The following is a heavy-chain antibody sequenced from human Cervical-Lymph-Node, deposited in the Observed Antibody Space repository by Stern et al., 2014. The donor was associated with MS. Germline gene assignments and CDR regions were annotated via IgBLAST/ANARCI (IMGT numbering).Heavy chain of an antibody. D-gene: IGHD6-6*01. CDR3: ARIRGAARLFDS. J-gene: IGHJ4*02. CDR2: IDWDGDA. CDR1: GFSLSDSDFC. Sequence: ESGPALVKPAQTLTLTCTVSGFSLSDSDFCVSWIRQPPGKALEWLALIDWDGDAYYNPSLRTRLTIANDPSKNQVVLTMTNMDPVDTATYYCARIRGAARLFDSWGQGTLVTVSS. V-gene: IGHV2-70*01.